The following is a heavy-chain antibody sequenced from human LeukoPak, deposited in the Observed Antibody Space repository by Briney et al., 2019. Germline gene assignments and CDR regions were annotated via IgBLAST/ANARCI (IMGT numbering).Heavy chain of an antibody. D-gene: IGHD6-13*01. Sequence: PGGSLRLSCAASGFTFSSYGMHWVRQAPGKGLEWVAVIWYDGSNKYYADSVKGRFTISRDNSKNTLYLQMNSLRAEDTAVYYCARGKQQLAPSEHAFDIWGQGTMVTVSS. CDR3: ARGKQQLAPSEHAFDI. J-gene: IGHJ3*02. CDR2: IWYDGSNK. V-gene: IGHV3-33*01. CDR1: GFTFSSYG.